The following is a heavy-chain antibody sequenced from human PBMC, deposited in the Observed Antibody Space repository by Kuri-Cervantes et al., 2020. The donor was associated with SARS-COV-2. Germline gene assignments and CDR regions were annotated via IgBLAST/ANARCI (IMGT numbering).Heavy chain of an antibody. Sequence: SETLSLTCTVSGGSISSYYWSWIRQPPGKGLEWIGEINHSGSTNYNPSLKSRVTISVDTSKNQFSLKLSSVTAADTAVYYCATGFYGEYFDYWGQGTLVTVSS. CDR2: INHSGST. CDR1: GGSISSYY. D-gene: IGHD4-17*01. V-gene: IGHV4-34*01. J-gene: IGHJ4*02. CDR3: ATGFYGEYFDY.